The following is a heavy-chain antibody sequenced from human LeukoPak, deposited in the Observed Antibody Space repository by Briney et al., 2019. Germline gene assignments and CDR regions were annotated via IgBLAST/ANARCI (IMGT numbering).Heavy chain of an antibody. CDR3: ARDTLETARQYYYYGMDV. Sequence: ASVKVSCKASGYTFTSYGISWVRQAPEQGLEWMGWISAYNGNTNYAQKLQGRVTMTTDTSTSTAYMELRSLRSDDTAVYYCARDTLETARQYYYYGMDVWGRGTTVTVSS. CDR2: ISAYNGNT. J-gene: IGHJ6*02. CDR1: GYTFTSYG. D-gene: IGHD5-24*01. V-gene: IGHV1-18*01.